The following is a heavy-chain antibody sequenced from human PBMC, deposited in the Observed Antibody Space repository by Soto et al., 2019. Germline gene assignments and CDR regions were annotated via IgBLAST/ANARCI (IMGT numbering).Heavy chain of an antibody. V-gene: IGHV3-72*01. J-gene: IGHJ6*01. D-gene: IGHD1-26*01. CDR2: SRNRVNSHTT. CDR1: GFTFSDHY. CDR3: TRGLLGGAPSYTFNVMDV. Sequence: EVQLVESGGGLVQPGGSLRLSCAASGFTFSDHYMDWVRQAPGKGLEWVARSRNRVNSHTTEYAASVKGRFTISRDESKSSLSLQMNSLKLEDTAVYYCTRGLLGGAPSYTFNVMDVWGQGTTVTVSS.